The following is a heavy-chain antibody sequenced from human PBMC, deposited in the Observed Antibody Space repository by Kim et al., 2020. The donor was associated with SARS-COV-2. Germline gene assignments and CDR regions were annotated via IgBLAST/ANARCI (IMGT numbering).Heavy chain of an antibody. D-gene: IGHD6-6*01. J-gene: IGHJ6*02. V-gene: IGHV5-10-1*01. CDR3: ARRHSSSSLLNYYYGMDV. Sequence: GESLKISCKGSGYSFTSYWISWVRQMPGKGLEWMGRIDPSDSYTNYSPSFQGHVTISADKSISTAYLQWSSLKASDTAMYYCARRHSSSSLLNYYYGMDVWGQGTTVTVSS. CDR1: GYSFTSYW. CDR2: IDPSDSYT.